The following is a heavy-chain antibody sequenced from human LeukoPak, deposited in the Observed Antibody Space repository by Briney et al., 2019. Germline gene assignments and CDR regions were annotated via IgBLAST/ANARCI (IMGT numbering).Heavy chain of an antibody. V-gene: IGHV1-69*05. CDR2: IIPFFGSA. CDR1: GGTFNTFA. J-gene: IGHJ4*02. CDR3: ARPDYSGFDWGFDF. D-gene: IGHD5-12*01. Sequence: SVKVSCKASGGTFNTFAISWVRQAPGQGLEWMGGIIPFFGSANYAQKFQDRFTITTDESTTTAYMVLSNLTSEDTAVYYCARPDYSGFDWGFDFWGQGTLVTVSS.